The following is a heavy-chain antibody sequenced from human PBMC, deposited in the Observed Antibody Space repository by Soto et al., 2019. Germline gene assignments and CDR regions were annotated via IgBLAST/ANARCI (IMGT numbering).Heavy chain of an antibody. J-gene: IGHJ6*02. CDR1: GGSISSGDYY. Sequence: QVQLQESGPGLVKPSQTLSLTCTVSGGSISSGDYYWSWIRQPPGTGLEWIGYIYYSGRTYYKPSLNMGLTTSVATSKNQFSLRLSSVTAADTAVYLRARASPVVTDGWGHGTTVTVSS. CDR3: ARASPVVTDG. D-gene: IGHD5-18*01. V-gene: IGHV4-30-4*01. CDR2: IYYSGRT.